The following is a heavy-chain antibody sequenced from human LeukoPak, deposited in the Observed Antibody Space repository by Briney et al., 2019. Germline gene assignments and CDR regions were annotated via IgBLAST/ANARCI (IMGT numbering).Heavy chain of an antibody. Sequence: SGGSLRLSCAASGFILSTHGMLWVRQAPGKGLEWVAGMWYDGSREDYADSVKGRFTISRDMSKNTLNLQMNSLRVEDTAMFYCARDLSFGSLDFRGQGTLVTVSS. D-gene: IGHD1-26*01. CDR2: MWYDGSRE. V-gene: IGHV3-33*01. CDR3: ARDLSFGSLDF. J-gene: IGHJ4*02. CDR1: GFILSTHG.